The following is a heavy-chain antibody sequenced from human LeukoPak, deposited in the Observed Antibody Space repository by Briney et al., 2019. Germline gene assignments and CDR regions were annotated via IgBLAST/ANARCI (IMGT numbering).Heavy chain of an antibody. CDR1: GFTFSSYA. CDR3: ARDPTLLWFGESSVAFDY. D-gene: IGHD3-10*01. Sequence: GGSLRLSCAASGFTFSSYAMHWVRQAPGKGLEWVAVISYDGSNKYYADSVKGRFTIPRDNSKNTLYLQMNSLGAEDTAVYYCARDPTLLWFGESSVAFDYWGQGTLVTVSS. V-gene: IGHV3-30*04. CDR2: ISYDGSNK. J-gene: IGHJ4*02.